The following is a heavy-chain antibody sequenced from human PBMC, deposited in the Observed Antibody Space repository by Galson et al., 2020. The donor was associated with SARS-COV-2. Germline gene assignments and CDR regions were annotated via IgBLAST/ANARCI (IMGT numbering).Heavy chain of an antibody. CDR3: ARTWITRTASRTFDY. D-gene: IGHD3-10*01. J-gene: IGHJ4*02. CDR2: IDWDGDK. V-gene: IGHV2-70*11. CDR1: GFSLSTRGMC. Sequence: SGPTLVKPTQTLTLTSTFSGFSLSTRGMCVSWIRQPPGKALEWLTRIDWDGDKHYSTSLKTRFTISKDTSKNQVVLIMTNMDPVDTATYYCARTWITRTASRTFDYWGQGTLVTVSS.